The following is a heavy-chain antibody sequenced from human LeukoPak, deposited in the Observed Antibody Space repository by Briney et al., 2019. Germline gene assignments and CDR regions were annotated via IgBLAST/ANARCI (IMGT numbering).Heavy chain of an antibody. CDR2: FYYSGST. CDR3: ARHERGKNAFNL. CDR1: GGSISSSRHS. Sequence: SETLSLTCTVSGGSISSSRHSWGWIRQPPGKGLEWIGSFYYSGSTYYNPSLKSRVTISVDTSKNQFSLKMSSVTAADTAVYYCARHERGKNAFNLWGQGTMVTVSS. J-gene: IGHJ3*01. V-gene: IGHV4-39*01.